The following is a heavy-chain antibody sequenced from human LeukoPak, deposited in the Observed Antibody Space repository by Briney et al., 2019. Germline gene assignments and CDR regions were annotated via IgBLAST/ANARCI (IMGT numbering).Heavy chain of an antibody. Sequence: SETLSLTCAVSGGSVSSDSYYWVWVRQPPGKGLEWTGSINYSGTTYHGSSLKSRITLSMDASKNQFSLRLTSVTAADTAVYYCARLGTYSGNLFDNWGQGTLVTVSS. CDR3: ARLGTYSGNLFDN. CDR1: GGSVSSDSYY. CDR2: INYSGTT. V-gene: IGHV4-39*01. J-gene: IGHJ4*02. D-gene: IGHD1-26*01.